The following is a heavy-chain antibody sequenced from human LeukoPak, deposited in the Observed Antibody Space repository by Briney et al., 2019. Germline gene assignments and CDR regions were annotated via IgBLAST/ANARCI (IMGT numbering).Heavy chain of an antibody. V-gene: IGHV4-59*01. CDR2: IYYSGIT. Sequence: PPETLSLTCTVSGGSISAYYWSWIRQPPGKGLEWIGYIYYSGITKYNPSLKSRVTISVDTSKNEFSLKLNSVTTVDTAVYYCARERGSGWTHFDYWGQGTLVTVSS. D-gene: IGHD6-19*01. CDR3: ARERGSGWTHFDY. J-gene: IGHJ4*02. CDR1: GGSISAYY.